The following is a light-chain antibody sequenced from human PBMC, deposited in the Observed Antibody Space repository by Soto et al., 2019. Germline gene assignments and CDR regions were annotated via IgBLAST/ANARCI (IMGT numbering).Light chain of an antibody. V-gene: IGLV2-23*01. J-gene: IGLJ2*01. CDR2: EGS. Sequence: QSALTQPASVSGSPGQSITISCTGTSSDVGSYNLVSWYQQHPGKAPKLMIYEGSKRPSGVSNRFSGSKSGNTASLTISGLQAEDEAAYYCCSYAGSTTGVVFGGGTQLTVL. CDR1: SSDVGSYNL. CDR3: CSYAGSTTGVV.